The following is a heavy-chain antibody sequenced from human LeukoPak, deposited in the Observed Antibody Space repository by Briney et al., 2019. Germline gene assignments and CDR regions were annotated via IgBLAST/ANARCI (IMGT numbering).Heavy chain of an antibody. Sequence: SQTLSLTCTVSGGSISSGSYCWSWIRQPAGKGLEWIGRIYTSGSTNYNPSLKSRVTISVDTSKNQFSLKLSSVTAADTAVYYCARVSGYCSGGSCPPVGIWGQGTMVTVSS. CDR2: IYTSGST. CDR1: GGSISSGSYC. V-gene: IGHV4-61*02. D-gene: IGHD2-15*01. J-gene: IGHJ3*02. CDR3: ARVSGYCSGGSCPPVGI.